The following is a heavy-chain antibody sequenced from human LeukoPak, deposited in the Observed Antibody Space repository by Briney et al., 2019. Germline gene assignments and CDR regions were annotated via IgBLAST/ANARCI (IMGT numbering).Heavy chain of an antibody. J-gene: IGHJ4*02. Sequence: GGSLRLSCAASGFTFSSYGMHWVRQAPGKGLEWVAFIRYDGSNKYYADSVKGRFTISRDNSKNTLYPQMNSLRAEDTAVYYCVGGSGSRRWVDYWGQGTLVTVSS. CDR2: IRYDGSNK. CDR1: GFTFSSYG. CDR3: VGGSGSRRWVDY. D-gene: IGHD3-10*01. V-gene: IGHV3-30*02.